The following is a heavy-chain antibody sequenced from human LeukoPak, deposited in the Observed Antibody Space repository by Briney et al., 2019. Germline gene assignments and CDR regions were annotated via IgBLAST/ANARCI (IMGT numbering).Heavy chain of an antibody. V-gene: IGHV1-24*01. CDR1: GYTLTELS. J-gene: IGHJ4*02. D-gene: IGHD4-17*01. Sequence: ASVKVSCKASGYTLTELSMHWVRQAPGKGLEWMGGFDPEDGETIYAQEFQGRVTMTEDTSTDTAYMELSSLRSEDTAVYYCATPSDLYGDHRQYYFDYWGQGTLVTVSS. CDR2: FDPEDGET. CDR3: ATPSDLYGDHRQYYFDY.